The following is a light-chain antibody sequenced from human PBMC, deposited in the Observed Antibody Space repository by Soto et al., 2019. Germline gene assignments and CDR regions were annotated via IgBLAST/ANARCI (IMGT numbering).Light chain of an antibody. CDR2: RNN. CDR3: AAWDDGLSGHVV. J-gene: IGLJ2*01. CDR1: SSNIGRNY. V-gene: IGLV1-47*01. Sequence: QSVLTQPPSASGTPGQRVTITCSGSSSNIGRNYVYWYQQFPGAAPKLLIYRNNQRPSGVPDRFSGSKSGPSASLAISGLRSEDEAAYCCAAWDDGLSGHVVFGGGTQLTVL.